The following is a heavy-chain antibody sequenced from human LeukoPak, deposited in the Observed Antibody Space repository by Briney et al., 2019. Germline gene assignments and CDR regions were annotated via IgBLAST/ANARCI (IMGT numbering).Heavy chain of an antibody. CDR2: ISDSGGGT. CDR1: AFTFSDYA. Sequence: PGGSLRLSCAASAFTFSDYAMNWVRQAPGKGLQWVTGISDSGGGTYYSDSVKGRFTISRDNSKNTLYLQMNSLGAEDTAIYYCANVYIGGGPFDYWGQGTLVTVSS. V-gene: IGHV3-23*01. D-gene: IGHD4-23*01. J-gene: IGHJ4*02. CDR3: ANVYIGGGPFDY.